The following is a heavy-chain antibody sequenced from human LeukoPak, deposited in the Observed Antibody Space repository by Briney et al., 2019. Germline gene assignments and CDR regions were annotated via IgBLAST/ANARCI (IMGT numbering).Heavy chain of an antibody. J-gene: IGHJ4*02. Sequence: ASVKVSCKASGGTFSSYAINWVRQAPGQGLEWMGWISAYNGDTNYAQKPQGRVTMTTDTSTSTAYMELRSLRSDDTAVYYCARGSSSWYGRWGQGTLVTVSS. CDR2: ISAYNGDT. D-gene: IGHD6-13*01. V-gene: IGHV1-18*01. CDR3: ARGSSSWYGR. CDR1: GGTFSSYA.